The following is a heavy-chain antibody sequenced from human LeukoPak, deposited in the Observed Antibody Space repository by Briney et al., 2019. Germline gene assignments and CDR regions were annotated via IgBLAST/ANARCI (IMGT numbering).Heavy chain of an antibody. J-gene: IGHJ4*02. CDR2: ISSSSSYI. V-gene: IGHV3-21*01. CDR1: GFTFSSYS. Sequence: GGSLRLSCAASGFTFSSYSMNWVRQAPGKGLEWVSSISSSSSYIYYADSVKGRFTISRDNAKNSLYLQMNSLRAGDTAVYYCAKDRGSYCSSTSCYDFDYWGQGTLVTVSS. CDR3: AKDRGSYCSSTSCYDFDY. D-gene: IGHD2-2*01.